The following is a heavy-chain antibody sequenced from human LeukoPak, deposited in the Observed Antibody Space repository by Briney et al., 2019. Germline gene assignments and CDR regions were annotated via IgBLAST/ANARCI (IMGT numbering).Heavy chain of an antibody. J-gene: IGHJ6*02. V-gene: IGHV3-21*01. CDR2: ISSSSSYI. D-gene: IGHD4-17*01. CDR3: ARYDDYGDYYGMDV. CDR1: GFTFSSYS. Sequence: GGSLRRSCSASGFTFSSYSMTWVRQAPGKGWEGVSSISSSSSYIYYADSEKGRFTISRDNAKNSLYLQMNSLRAEDTAVYYCARYDDYGDYYGMDVWGQGTTVTVSS.